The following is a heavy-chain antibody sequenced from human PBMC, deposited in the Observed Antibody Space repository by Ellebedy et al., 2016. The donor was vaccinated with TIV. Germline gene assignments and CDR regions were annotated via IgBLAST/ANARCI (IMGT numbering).Heavy chain of an antibody. CDR2: ISGSGDTT. CDR1: GFTFSSYF. Sequence: GESLKISXAASGFTFSSYFMSWVRQAPGKGLEWVSVISGSGDTTYYAASVKGRFTISRDNSKNTLYLQMNSLRAEDTAVYYCAKEGRRNYVTSGYPYYFDYWGQGILVTVSS. V-gene: IGHV3-23*01. CDR3: AKEGRRNYVTSGYPYYFDY. J-gene: IGHJ4*02. D-gene: IGHD3-22*01.